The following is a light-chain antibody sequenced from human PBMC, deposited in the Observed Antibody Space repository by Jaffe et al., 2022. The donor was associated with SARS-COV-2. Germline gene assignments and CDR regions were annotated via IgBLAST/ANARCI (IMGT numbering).Light chain of an antibody. CDR1: QSISNNY. J-gene: IGKJ1*01. CDR2: GAS. Sequence: EIVLTQSPGTLSLSPGERATLSCRASQSISNNYLAWYQQKPGQAPRLLIYGASSRATGIPDRFSGSGSGTDFTLTISRLEPEDFAVYSCQQYGSSPRTFGQGTKVEI. CDR3: QQYGSSPRT. V-gene: IGKV3-20*01.